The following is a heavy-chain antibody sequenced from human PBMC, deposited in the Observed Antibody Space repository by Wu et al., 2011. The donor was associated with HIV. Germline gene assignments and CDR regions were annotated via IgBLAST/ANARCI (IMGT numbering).Heavy chain of an antibody. V-gene: IGHV1-18*01. CDR1: GYTFTSYD. D-gene: IGHD2-15*01. J-gene: IGHJ4*02. CDR2: ISAYNGNT. CDR3: ARKYCSGGGCYFYY. Sequence: QVQLVQSGAEVKKPGASVKVSCKASGYTFTSYDISWVRQAPGQGLEWMGWISAYNGNTNYAQKLQGRITMTTDTSSSTAYMELRSLRPDDTAVYYCARKYCSGGGCYFYYWGQGTLVTVSS.